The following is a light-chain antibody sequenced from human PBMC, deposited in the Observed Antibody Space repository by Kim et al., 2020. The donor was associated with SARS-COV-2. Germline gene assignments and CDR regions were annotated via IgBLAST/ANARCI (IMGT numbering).Light chain of an antibody. Sequence: QSTTTTCTATSSGVGADYYVAWYQHHPRKVPKLIIYYDSNRPSGVSARFSGAKSGSTASLTISGLQADDEADYYCNSYTSRYTWMFGGGTQLTVL. CDR1: SSGVGADYY. V-gene: IGLV2-14*01. CDR3: NSYTSRYTWM. CDR2: YDS. J-gene: IGLJ3*02.